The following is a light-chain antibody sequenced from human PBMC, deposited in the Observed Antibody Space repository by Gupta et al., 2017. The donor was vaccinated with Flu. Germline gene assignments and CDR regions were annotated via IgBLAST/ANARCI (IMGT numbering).Light chain of an antibody. CDR3: QQDNNWPYS. Sequence: EIVMTQSPATLSVSPGERATLSCRASQSVSSNLAWYQQKPGQAPRLLIYGASTRATGIPARFSGSGSGTEFTLTISSLQSEDFAVYYCQQDNNWPYSFGQGTNLEIK. J-gene: IGKJ2*03. V-gene: IGKV3-15*01. CDR1: QSVSSN. CDR2: GAS.